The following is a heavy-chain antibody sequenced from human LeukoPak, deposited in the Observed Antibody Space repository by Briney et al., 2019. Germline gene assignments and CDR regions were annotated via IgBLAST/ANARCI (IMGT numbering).Heavy chain of an antibody. D-gene: IGHD3-10*01. J-gene: IGHJ3*02. CDR1: GFTFSSYG. CDR3: ARGPYSSGNVEGAFDI. Sequence: GGSLRLSCAASGFTFSSYGMHWVRQAPGKGLEWVAVISYDGSNKYYADSVKGRFTISRDNSKNTLYLQMNSLRAEDTAVYYCARGPYSSGNVEGAFDIWGQGTMVTVSS. V-gene: IGHV3-30*03. CDR2: ISYDGSNK.